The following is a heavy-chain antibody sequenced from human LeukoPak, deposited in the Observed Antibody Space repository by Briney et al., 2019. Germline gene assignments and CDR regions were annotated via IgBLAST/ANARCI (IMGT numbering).Heavy chain of an antibody. V-gene: IGHV1-69*05. Sequence: ASVKVSCKASGGTFSSYAISWVRQAPGQGLEWMGGIIPIFGTANYAQKFQGRVTITTDESTSTAYMELSSLRSEDTAVYYCARFHYDSSGGLESPYDYWGQGTLVTVSS. CDR2: IIPIFGTA. CDR1: GGTFSSYA. J-gene: IGHJ4*02. D-gene: IGHD3-22*01. CDR3: ARFHYDSSGGLESPYDY.